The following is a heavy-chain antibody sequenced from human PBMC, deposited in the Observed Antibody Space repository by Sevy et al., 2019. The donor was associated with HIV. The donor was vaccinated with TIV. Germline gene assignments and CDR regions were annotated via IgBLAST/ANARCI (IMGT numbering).Heavy chain of an antibody. CDR2: IYAGGST. V-gene: IGHV3-53*01. CDR1: GFTVSSNY. D-gene: IGHD3-22*01. Sequence: GGSLRLSCAASGFTVSSNYMSWVRQAPGKGLQWVSVIYAGGSTYYADSVKGRFTISRDNSKNTLYLQMNSLRAEDTAVYYCATHASDYDSTGYLERDAFDIWGQRTMVTVS. CDR3: ATHASDYDSTGYLERDAFDI. J-gene: IGHJ3*02.